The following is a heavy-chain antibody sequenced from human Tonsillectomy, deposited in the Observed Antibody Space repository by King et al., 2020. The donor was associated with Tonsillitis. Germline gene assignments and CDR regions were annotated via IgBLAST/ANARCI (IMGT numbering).Heavy chain of an antibody. J-gene: IGHJ6*03. Sequence: VQLVESGGGVVQPGRSLRLSCAASGFIFNNYALHWVRQAPGKGLEWVAVISYEGSNKYYTDSVKGRVTISRDSSKNTLYLQMNSLRAEDTAVYYCARGPPELRFLDMDVWGTGTTVTVSS. D-gene: IGHD3-3*01. CDR2: ISYEGSNK. CDR1: GFIFNNYA. V-gene: IGHV3-30*10. CDR3: ARGPPELRFLDMDV.